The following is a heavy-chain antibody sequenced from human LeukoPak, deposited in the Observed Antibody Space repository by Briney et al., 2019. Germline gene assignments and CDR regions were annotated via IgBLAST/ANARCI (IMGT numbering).Heavy chain of an antibody. Sequence: PGGSLRLSCAASGFTFSSYAMSWVRQAPGKGLEWVSAISGSGGSTYYADSVKGRFTISRDNSKNTLYLQMNGLRAEDTAVYYCAKLQSDGLRTYYGMDVWGQGTTVTVSS. CDR1: GFTFSSYA. CDR2: ISGSGGST. D-gene: IGHD4-17*01. V-gene: IGHV3-23*01. J-gene: IGHJ6*02. CDR3: AKLQSDGLRTYYGMDV.